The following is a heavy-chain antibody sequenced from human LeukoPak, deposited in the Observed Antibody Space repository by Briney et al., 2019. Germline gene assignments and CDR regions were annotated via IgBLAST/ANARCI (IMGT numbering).Heavy chain of an antibody. CDR2: IYTSGST. D-gene: IGHD4-17*01. CDR3: ASYDYGDRIDY. Sequence: SETLSLTCAVSGGSISSGGYYWSWIRQPAGKGLEWIGRIYTSGSTNYNPSLKSRVTISVDTSKNQFSLKLSSVTAADTAVYYCASYDYGDRIDYWGQGTLVTVSS. V-gene: IGHV4-61*02. J-gene: IGHJ4*02. CDR1: GGSISSGGYY.